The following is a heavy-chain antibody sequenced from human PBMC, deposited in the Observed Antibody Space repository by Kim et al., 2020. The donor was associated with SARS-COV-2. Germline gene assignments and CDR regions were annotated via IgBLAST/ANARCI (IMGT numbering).Heavy chain of an antibody. J-gene: IGHJ4*02. V-gene: IGHV1-69*13. CDR3: ARADWISFTSYDFWSGLYY. CDR1: GGTFSSYA. Sequence: SVKVSCKASGGTFSSYAISWVRQAPGQGLEWMGGIIPIFGTANYAQKFQGRVTITADESTSTAYMELSSLRSEDTAVYYCARADWISFTSYDFWSGLYYWGQGTLVTVSS. D-gene: IGHD3-3*01. CDR2: IIPIFGTA.